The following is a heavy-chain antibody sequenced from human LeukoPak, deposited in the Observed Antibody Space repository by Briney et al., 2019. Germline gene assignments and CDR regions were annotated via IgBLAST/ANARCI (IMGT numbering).Heavy chain of an antibody. CDR3: ARARTYSSSWYFDY. Sequence: SETLSLTCTVSGGSISSYYWSWLRQPPGKGLEWIGYIYYSGSTNYNPSLKSRVTISVDTSKNQFSLKLSSVTAADTAVYYCARARTYSSSWYFDYWGQGTLVTVSS. CDR2: IYYSGST. J-gene: IGHJ4*02. D-gene: IGHD6-13*01. CDR1: GGSISSYY. V-gene: IGHV4-59*08.